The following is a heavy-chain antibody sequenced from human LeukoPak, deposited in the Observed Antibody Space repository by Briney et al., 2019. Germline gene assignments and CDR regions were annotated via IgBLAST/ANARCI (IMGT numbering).Heavy chain of an antibody. CDR2: INPNSGGT. CDR3: ARVLYSSTYYRMDD. V-gene: IGHV1-2*02. Sequence: ASVKVSCKASGYTFIGYYMHWVRQAPGQGLEWMGWINPNSGGTNYAQKFQGRVTMTRDTSISTAYMELSRLRSDDTAVYYCARVLYSSTYYRMDDWGTGTTVTVSS. D-gene: IGHD6-13*01. J-gene: IGHJ6*04. CDR1: GYTFIGYY.